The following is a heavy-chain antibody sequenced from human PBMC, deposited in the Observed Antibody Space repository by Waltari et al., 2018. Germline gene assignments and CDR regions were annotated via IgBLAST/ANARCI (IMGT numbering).Heavy chain of an antibody. J-gene: IGHJ5*02. CDR1: GGSIISFY. CDR3: ARGGGGDWEWFDP. V-gene: IGHV4-59*01. CDR2: IYYTGST. Sequence: QVQLQESGPSLLKPSQTLSLICTVSGGSIISFYWSWVRQPPGKGLDWIGYIYYTGSTNFNPSLTSRVTMSVDTSKNQFSLKLSSVTAADTAFYYCARGGGGDWEWFDPWGQGTLVTVSS. D-gene: IGHD2-21*02.